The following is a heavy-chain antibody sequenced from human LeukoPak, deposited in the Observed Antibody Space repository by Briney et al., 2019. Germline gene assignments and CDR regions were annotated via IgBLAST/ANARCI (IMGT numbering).Heavy chain of an antibody. CDR3: AKDRDGYYDSSGYWT. CDR1: GFTLSSYA. D-gene: IGHD3-22*01. Sequence: GGSLRLSCAASGFTLSSYAMSWVRQAPGKGLEWVSAISGSGGSTYYADSVKGRFTISRDNSKNTLYLQMNSLRAEDTAVYYCAKDRDGYYDSSGYWTWGQGTLVTVSS. V-gene: IGHV3-23*01. J-gene: IGHJ5*02. CDR2: ISGSGGST.